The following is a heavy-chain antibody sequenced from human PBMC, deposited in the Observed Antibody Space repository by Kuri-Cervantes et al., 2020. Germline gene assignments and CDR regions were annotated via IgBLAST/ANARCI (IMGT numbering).Heavy chain of an antibody. J-gene: IGHJ6*03. CDR1: GFTFSNYA. V-gene: IGHV3-23*01. CDR2: ISASGGST. Sequence: GESLKISCAASGFTFSNYAMSWVRQAPGKGLEWVSVISASGGSTYYADSVKGRFTISRDNAKNSLYLQMNSLRAEDTAVYYCAREYRYYYYYMDVWGKGTTVTVSS. CDR3: AREYRYYYYYMDV. D-gene: IGHD1-1*01.